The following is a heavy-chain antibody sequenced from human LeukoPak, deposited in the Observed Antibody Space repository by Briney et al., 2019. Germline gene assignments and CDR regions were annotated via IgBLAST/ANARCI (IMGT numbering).Heavy chain of an antibody. CDR1: GFTFSSYW. J-gene: IGHJ4*02. V-gene: IGHV3-74*03. CDR3: ARDLLSGIAAGNFDY. D-gene: IGHD6-13*01. CDR2: INSDGSSI. Sequence: PGGSLRLSCAASGFTFSSYWMHWVRQAPGKGLVWVSRINSDGSSITYADSVKGRFTISRDNAKNTLYLQMNSLRAEDTAVYYCARDLLSGIAAGNFDYWGQGTLVTVSS.